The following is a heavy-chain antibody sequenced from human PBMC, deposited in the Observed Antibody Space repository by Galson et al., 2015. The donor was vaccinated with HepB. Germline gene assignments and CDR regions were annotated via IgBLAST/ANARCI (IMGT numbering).Heavy chain of an antibody. Sequence: SLRLSCAASGFTFSDYYMSWIRQVPGKGLEWVSYISSSSSYTNYADSVKGRFTISRDNAKNSLYLQMNSLRAEDTAVYYCARGFPQGLRTCDYCGQGTLATVSS. CDR2: ISSSSSYT. D-gene: IGHD5-12*01. CDR1: GFTFSDYY. V-gene: IGHV3-11*06. J-gene: IGHJ4*02. CDR3: ARGFPQGLRTCDY.